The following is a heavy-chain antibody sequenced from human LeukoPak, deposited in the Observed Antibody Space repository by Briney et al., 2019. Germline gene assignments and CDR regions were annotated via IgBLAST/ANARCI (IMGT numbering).Heavy chain of an antibody. CDR2: IRYDGSNK. D-gene: IGHD5-18*01. V-gene: IGHV3-30*02. J-gene: IGHJ4*02. CDR3: TRVISGYTYDGLDY. CDR1: GFTFSNAW. Sequence: GGSLRLSCAASGFTFSNAWMSWVRQAPGKGLEWVAFIRYDGSNKYYADSVKGRFTISRDNSKNTLYLQMNSLRAEDTAVYYCTRVISGYTYDGLDYWGQGTLVTVSS.